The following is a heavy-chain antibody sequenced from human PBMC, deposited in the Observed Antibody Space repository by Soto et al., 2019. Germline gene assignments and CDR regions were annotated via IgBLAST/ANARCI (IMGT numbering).Heavy chain of an antibody. V-gene: IGHV5-10-1*01. CDR3: ERLYGPEHGPNY. CDR1: GYSFTSYW. Sequence: LGESLKISCKGSGYSFTSYWIIWVRQMPVKGLEFMGSIDPIYSYTNYSPSFQGHVTISSYNSISTSYLQWSSLKASDTAMYYCERLYGPEHGPNYWGQGTLVTVSS. CDR2: IDPIYSYT. D-gene: IGHD3-10*01. J-gene: IGHJ4*02.